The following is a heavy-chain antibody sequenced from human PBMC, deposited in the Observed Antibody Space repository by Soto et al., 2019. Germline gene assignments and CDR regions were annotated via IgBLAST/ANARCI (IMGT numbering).Heavy chain of an antibody. D-gene: IGHD3-10*01. Sequence: PSETLSLTCAVYGGSFSGYYWGWIRQPPGKGLEWIGEINHSGSTNYNPSLKSRVTISVDTSKNQFSLKLSSVTAADTAVYYCARGVTMVRGVTSYYMDVWGKGTTVTVSS. CDR1: GGSFSGYY. J-gene: IGHJ6*03. CDR2: INHSGST. CDR3: ARGVTMVRGVTSYYMDV. V-gene: IGHV4-34*01.